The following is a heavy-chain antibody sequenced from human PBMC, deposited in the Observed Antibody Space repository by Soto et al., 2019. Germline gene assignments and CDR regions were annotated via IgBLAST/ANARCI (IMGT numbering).Heavy chain of an antibody. CDR3: ARVVPGAEAWFGP. V-gene: IGHV1-18*01. D-gene: IGHD2-2*01. CDR2: ISLYSDGT. Sequence: ASVKVSCKTSGYTFSNHGITWVRQAPGQPLEWLGWISLYSDGTNYAQKFQGRVSMTTDTSTTTAYMELRSLRSDDTAVYYCARVVPGAEAWFGPWGQGTLVTVSS. CDR1: GYTFSNHG. J-gene: IGHJ5*02.